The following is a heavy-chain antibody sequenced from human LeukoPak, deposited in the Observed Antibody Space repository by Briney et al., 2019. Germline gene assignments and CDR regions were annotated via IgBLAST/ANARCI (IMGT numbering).Heavy chain of an antibody. Sequence: SETLSLTCAVYGGSFSGYYWSWIRQPPGKGLEWIVEINHSGSTNYNPSLKSRVTISVDTSKNQFSLKLSSVTAADTAVYYCARGPRRYGVVVPAAPSGAFDIWGQGTMVTVSS. CDR3: ARGPRRYGVVVPAAPSGAFDI. J-gene: IGHJ3*02. CDR1: GGSFSGYY. CDR2: INHSGST. D-gene: IGHD2-2*01. V-gene: IGHV4-34*01.